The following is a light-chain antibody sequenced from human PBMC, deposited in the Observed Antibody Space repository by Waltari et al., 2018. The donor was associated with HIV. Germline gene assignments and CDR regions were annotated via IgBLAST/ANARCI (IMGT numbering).Light chain of an antibody. CDR2: GAS. J-gene: IGKJ1*01. CDR3: QQYDYWPPWT. Sequence: EIVMTQSPATLSVSPGERATLSCRASQSVSSNLAWYQQKPGQAPRLLIYGASTRATGSSARFRGSGSGTEFTLTINSLQSEDFAVYYCQQYDYWPPWTFGQGTKVEIK. V-gene: IGKV3-15*01. CDR1: QSVSSN.